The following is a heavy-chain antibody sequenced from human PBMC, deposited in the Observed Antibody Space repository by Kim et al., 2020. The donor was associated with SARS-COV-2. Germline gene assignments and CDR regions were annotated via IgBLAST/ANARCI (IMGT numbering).Heavy chain of an antibody. Sequence: DDVKGRFTISRDNSKNTLYLQMSSLRAEDTAAYYCAKDLYGSTTGDYGMDVWGQGTTVTVAS. CDR3: AKDLYGSTTGDYGMDV. J-gene: IGHJ6*02. D-gene: IGHD3-10*01. V-gene: IGHV3-23*01.